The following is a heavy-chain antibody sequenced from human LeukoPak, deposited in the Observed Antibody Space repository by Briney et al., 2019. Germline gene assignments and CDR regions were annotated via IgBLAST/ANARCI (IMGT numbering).Heavy chain of an antibody. V-gene: IGHV3-7*01. CDR3: ARERKSGWLSRTYNFDS. CDR1: GFNFSTYW. D-gene: IGHD3-10*01. CDR2: IKEDGSEI. J-gene: IGHJ4*02. Sequence: PGGSLRLSCTASGFNFSTYWMTWVRQVPGKGLEWVANIKEDGSEIYYVDAVKGRFTISRDNAQNSLYLQMNSLRAEDTAVYYCARERKSGWLSRTYNFDSWGQGTLVTVSS.